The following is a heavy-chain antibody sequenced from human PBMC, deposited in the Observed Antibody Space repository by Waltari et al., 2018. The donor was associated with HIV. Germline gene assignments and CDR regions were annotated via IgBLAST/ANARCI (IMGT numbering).Heavy chain of an antibody. CDR3: ASTTSAVELAVYYYGMDV. V-gene: IGHV1-69*04. CDR2: IIPIRGIA. J-gene: IGHJ6*02. Sequence: QVQLVQSGAEVKKPGSSVKVSCKASGGTFSSYAISWVRQAPGQGLEWMGRIIPIRGIANYTQKCQGRVTITADKSPSTAYMELSSLSSEDTAVYYCASTTSAVELAVYYYGMDVWGQGTTVTVSS. D-gene: IGHD1-26*01. CDR1: GGTFSSYA.